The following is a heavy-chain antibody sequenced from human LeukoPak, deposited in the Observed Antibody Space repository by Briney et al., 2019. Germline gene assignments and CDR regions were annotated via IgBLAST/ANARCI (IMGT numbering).Heavy chain of an antibody. V-gene: IGHV1-3*01. J-gene: IGHJ4*02. CDR1: GYTFINYA. CDR2: INAYNGDT. CDR3: ARGSSSDWPLEY. D-gene: IGHD6-19*01. Sequence: ASVKVSCKASGYTFINYAIHWVRQAPGQRLEWMGWINAYNGDTEYSQKLQGGVTTTKDTSASTAYMDLSTLRSEDTAVYYCARGSSSDWPLEYWGRGILVTVSS.